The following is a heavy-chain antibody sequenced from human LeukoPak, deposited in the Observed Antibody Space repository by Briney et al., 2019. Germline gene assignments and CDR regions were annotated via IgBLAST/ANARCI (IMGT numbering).Heavy chain of an antibody. CDR1: GFTLNSNW. CDR2: INEDGRGT. Sequence: AGGSLRLSCAVSGFTLNSNWIHWVRQAPGQGLVWVSRINEDGRGTSYADSVKGRFTISRDNAKNTLYLQMNSLRAEDTAVYYCARVIRAFDIWGQGTMVTVSS. D-gene: IGHD3-3*02. V-gene: IGHV3-74*01. J-gene: IGHJ3*02. CDR3: ARVIRAFDI.